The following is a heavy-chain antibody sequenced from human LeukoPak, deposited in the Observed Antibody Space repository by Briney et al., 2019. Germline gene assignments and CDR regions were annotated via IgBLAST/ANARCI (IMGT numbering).Heavy chain of an antibody. J-gene: IGHJ4*02. CDR3: ARVTPRYVWGSYRYSYFDY. Sequence: SETLSLTCTVSGGSISSYYWSWIRQPPAKGLEWIGYIYYSGSTNYNPSLKSRVTISVDTSKNQFSLKLSSVTAADTAVYYCARVTPRYVWGSYRYSYFDYWGQGTLVTVSS. CDR1: GGSISSYY. CDR2: IYYSGST. V-gene: IGHV4-59*01. D-gene: IGHD3-16*02.